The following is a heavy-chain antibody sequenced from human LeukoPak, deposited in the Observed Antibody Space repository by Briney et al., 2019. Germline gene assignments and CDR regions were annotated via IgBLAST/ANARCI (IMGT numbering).Heavy chain of an antibody. V-gene: IGHV4-31*03. Sequence: SETLSLTCTVSGGSISSGGYYWSWIRQHPGKGLEWIGYIYYSGSTYYNPSLKSRVTISVDTSNNQFSLKLSSVTAADTAVYYCARDRGDLVTTGYFDLWGRGTLVTVSS. CDR1: GGSISSGGYY. D-gene: IGHD4-17*01. CDR2: IYYSGST. J-gene: IGHJ2*01. CDR3: ARDRGDLVTTGYFDL.